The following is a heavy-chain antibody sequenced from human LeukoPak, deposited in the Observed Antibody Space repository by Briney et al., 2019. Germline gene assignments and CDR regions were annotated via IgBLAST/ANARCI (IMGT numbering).Heavy chain of an antibody. CDR2: IYYSGST. J-gene: IGHJ4*02. CDR1: GGSISSSSYY. Sequence: SSETLSLTCTVSGGSISSSSYYWGWIRQPPGKGLEWIGSIYYSGSTYYNPSLKSRVTISVDTSMNQFSLKLSSVTAADTAVYYCARLRGYCSGGSCYSFPDYWGQGTLVTVSS. D-gene: IGHD2-15*01. CDR3: ARLRGYCSGGSCYSFPDY. V-gene: IGHV4-39*01.